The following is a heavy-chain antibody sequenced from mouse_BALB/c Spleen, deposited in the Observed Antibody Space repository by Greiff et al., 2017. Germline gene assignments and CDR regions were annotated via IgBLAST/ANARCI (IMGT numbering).Heavy chain of an antibody. CDR3: AREGVHYYGYGFAY. Sequence: QVQLKQSGAELVRPGVSVKISCKGSGYTFTDYAMHWVKQSHAKSLEWIGVISTYYGDASYNQKFKGKATMTVDKSSSTAYMELARLTSEDSAIYYCAREGVHYYGYGFAYWGQGTLVTVSA. V-gene: IGHV1S137*01. CDR1: GYTFTDYA. J-gene: IGHJ3*01. CDR2: ISTYYGDA. D-gene: IGHD1-2*01.